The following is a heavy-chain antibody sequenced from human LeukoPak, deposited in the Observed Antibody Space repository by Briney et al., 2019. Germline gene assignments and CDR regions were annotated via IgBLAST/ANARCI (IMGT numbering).Heavy chain of an antibody. D-gene: IGHD3-22*01. V-gene: IGHV3-20*04. Sequence: AGGSLRLSCGASGFTFDDFDMGWVRHVPGQGLKWVSGINWNGGRIIYADSVKGRFTISRDNAKNSLYLQMNSLRAEDTALYYCATYSFDRGYYFDYWGQGTLVTVSS. CDR1: GFTFDDFD. CDR3: ATYSFDRGYYFDY. J-gene: IGHJ4*02. CDR2: INWNGGRI.